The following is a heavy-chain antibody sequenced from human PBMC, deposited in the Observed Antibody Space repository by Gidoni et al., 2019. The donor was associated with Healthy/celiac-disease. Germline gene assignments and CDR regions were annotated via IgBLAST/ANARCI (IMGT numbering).Heavy chain of an antibody. V-gene: IGHV3-74*01. CDR3: AKNAALRGPNWFDP. CDR2: INSDGSST. J-gene: IGHJ5*02. Sequence: EVQLVESGGGLVQPGGSLRLSCAASGFPFRSYWIHWVRQAPGKGLVWVSRINSDGSSTSYADSVKGRFTISRDNAKNTLYLQMNSLRAEDTAVYYCAKNAALRGPNWFDPWGQGTLVTVSS. CDR1: GFPFRSYW. D-gene: IGHD1-1*01.